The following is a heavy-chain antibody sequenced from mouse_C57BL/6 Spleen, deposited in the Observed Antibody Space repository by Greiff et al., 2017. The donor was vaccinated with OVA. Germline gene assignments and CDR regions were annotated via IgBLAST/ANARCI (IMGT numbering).Heavy chain of an antibody. CDR1: GFTFSDYY. Sequence: EVQVVESEGGLVQPGSSMKLSCTASGFTFSDYYMAWVRQVPEKGLEWVANINYDGSSTYYLDSLKSRFIISRDNAKNILYLQMSSLKSEDTATYYCARRYDYPWYFDVWGTGTTVTVSS. V-gene: IGHV5-16*01. J-gene: IGHJ1*03. CDR3: ARRYDYPWYFDV. CDR2: INYDGSST. D-gene: IGHD2-4*01.